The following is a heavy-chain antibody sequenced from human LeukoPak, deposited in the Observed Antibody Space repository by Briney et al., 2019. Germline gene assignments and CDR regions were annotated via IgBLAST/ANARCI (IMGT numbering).Heavy chain of an antibody. CDR3: ARPFYDSSGYYSLDY. V-gene: IGHV5-51*01. Sequence: GESLKISCKSYGYSFTSYWIGWVRQMPGKGLEWMGIIYPGDSDTRYSPSFQGQVTISADKSISTAYLQWSSLRASDTAMYYCARPFYDSSGYYSLDYWGQGTLVTVSS. CDR1: GYSFTSYW. D-gene: IGHD3-22*01. CDR2: IYPGDSDT. J-gene: IGHJ4*02.